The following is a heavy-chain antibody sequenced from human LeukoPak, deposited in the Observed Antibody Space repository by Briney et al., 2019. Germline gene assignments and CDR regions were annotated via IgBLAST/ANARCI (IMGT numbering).Heavy chain of an antibody. CDR3: AREVSPGGIHGYYYGMDV. J-gene: IGHJ6*02. D-gene: IGHD3-16*01. CDR1: GFTFSGYW. V-gene: IGHV3-11*01. CDR2: ISSSGSTI. Sequence: GGSLRLSCAASGFTFSGYWMSWVRQAPGKGLEWVSYISSSGSTIYYADSVKGRFTISRDNAKNSLYLQMNSLRAEDTAVYYCAREVSPGGIHGYYYGMDVWGQGTTVTVSS.